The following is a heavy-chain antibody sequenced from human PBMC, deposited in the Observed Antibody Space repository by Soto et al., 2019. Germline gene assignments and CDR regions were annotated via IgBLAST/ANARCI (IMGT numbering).Heavy chain of an antibody. D-gene: IGHD4-17*01. CDR2: IYYSGTT. Sequence: SETLSLTCTVSGVSISSYYWSWIRQPPGKGLEWIGYIYYSGTTNYNPSLKSRVTISVDTSKNQFSLKLSSVTAADTAVYYCARHPTVTEYYFDYWGQGTLVTVS. CDR3: ARHPTVTEYYFDY. CDR1: GVSISSYY. V-gene: IGHV4-59*08. J-gene: IGHJ4*02.